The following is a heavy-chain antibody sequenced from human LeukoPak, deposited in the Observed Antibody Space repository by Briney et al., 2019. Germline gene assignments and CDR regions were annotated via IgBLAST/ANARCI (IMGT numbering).Heavy chain of an antibody. J-gene: IGHJ4*02. CDR2: FDPEDGET. Sequence: ASVKVSFKVSGYTLTELSMHWVRQPPGKGLEWMGGFDPEDGETIYAQKFQGRVTTTEDTSTDTTHMELSSLRSEDTAVYYCATGGYYDSSGYPFDYWGQGTLVTVSS. CDR1: GYTLTELS. V-gene: IGHV1-24*01. D-gene: IGHD3-22*01. CDR3: ATGGYYDSSGYPFDY.